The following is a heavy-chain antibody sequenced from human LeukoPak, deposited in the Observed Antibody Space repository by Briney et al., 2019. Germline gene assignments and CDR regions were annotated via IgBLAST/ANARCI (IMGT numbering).Heavy chain of an antibody. J-gene: IGHJ5*02. Sequence: GGSLRLSCAASGFTFSGYPMHWVRQAPGKGLEWVAVISYDGTNKFYADSVKGRFTISRDNAKDSLYLQMNSLRAEDTAVYYCAGRGYNYGYSNWFDPWGQGTLVTVSS. V-gene: IGHV3-30-3*01. CDR3: AGRGYNYGYSNWFDP. CDR1: GFTFSGYP. CDR2: ISYDGTNK. D-gene: IGHD5-18*01.